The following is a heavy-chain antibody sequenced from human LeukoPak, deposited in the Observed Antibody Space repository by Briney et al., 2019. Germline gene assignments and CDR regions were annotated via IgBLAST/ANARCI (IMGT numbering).Heavy chain of an antibody. CDR2: IYSDNT. CDR1: GFAFSTYS. D-gene: IGHD4/OR15-4a*01. V-gene: IGHV3-53*01. J-gene: IGHJ4*02. CDR3: ARRAGAYSHPYDY. Sequence: GGSLRLSCAASGFAFSTYSMNWVRQAPGKGLEWVSFIYSDNTHYSDSVKGRFTISRDNSKNTLYLQMNSLRAEDTAVYYCARRAGAYSHPYDYWGQGTLVTVSS.